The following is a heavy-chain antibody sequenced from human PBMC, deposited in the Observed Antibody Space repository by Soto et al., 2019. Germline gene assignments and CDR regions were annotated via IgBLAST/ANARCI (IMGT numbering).Heavy chain of an antibody. D-gene: IGHD2-2*02. J-gene: IGHJ4*02. Sequence: SVKVSCKASGGTFSSCAISWVRQAPGQGLEWMGGIIPIFGTANYAQKFQGRVTITADKSTSTAYMELSSLRSEDTAVYYCARSVVVPAAIPIRGYFDYWGQGTLVTVSS. V-gene: IGHV1-69*06. CDR1: GGTFSSCA. CDR3: ARSVVVPAAIPIRGYFDY. CDR2: IIPIFGTA.